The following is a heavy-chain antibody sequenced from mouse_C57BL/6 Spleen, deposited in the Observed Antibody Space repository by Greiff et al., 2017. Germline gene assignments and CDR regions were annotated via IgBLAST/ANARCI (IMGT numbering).Heavy chain of an antibody. V-gene: IGHV1-82*01. CDR3: ARSDWDFDY. CDR1: GYAFSSSW. D-gene: IGHD4-1*01. CDR2: IYPGDGDT. Sequence: QVQLQQSGPELVKPGASVKISCKASGYAFSSSWMHWVKQRPGKGLEWIGRIYPGDGDTNYNGKFKGKATLTADKSSSTAYMQLSSLTSEDAAVYFCARSDWDFDYWGQGTTLTVSA. J-gene: IGHJ2*01.